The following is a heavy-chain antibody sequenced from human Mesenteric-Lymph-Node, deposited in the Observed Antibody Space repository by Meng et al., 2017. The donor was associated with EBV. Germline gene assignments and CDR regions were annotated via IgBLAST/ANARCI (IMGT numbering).Heavy chain of an antibody. CDR1: GGSFSGYH. CDR2: ISQSGDT. D-gene: IGHD3-3*02. Sequence: QWQLKQSGAGLLGPSETLSLTCEASGGSFSGYHWSWIRQPPGKGLEYIGEISQSGDTTYNPSLKSRVTISVDRSRNQFSLKMASVTAADTAVYYCARGAIFGIVITYFDYWSQGTLVTVSS. CDR3: ARGAIFGIVITYFDY. J-gene: IGHJ4*02. V-gene: IGHV4-34*01.